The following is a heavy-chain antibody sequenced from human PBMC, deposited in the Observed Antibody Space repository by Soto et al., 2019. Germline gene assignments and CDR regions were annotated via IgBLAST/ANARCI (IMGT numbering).Heavy chain of an antibody. J-gene: IGHJ3*02. CDR1: GFICSSYD. CDR3: AKATATGGGASDI. Sequence: PWGSRRLSCAASGFICSSYDMSWVRQAPGKGLEWVSTILVSDSTHYEDSVRGRFTISRDRSKNTVYLQMNSLTAGDTAVYYCAKATATGGGASDICGQGTMFIVSS. V-gene: IGHV3-23*01. D-gene: IGHD2-8*02. CDR2: ILVSDST.